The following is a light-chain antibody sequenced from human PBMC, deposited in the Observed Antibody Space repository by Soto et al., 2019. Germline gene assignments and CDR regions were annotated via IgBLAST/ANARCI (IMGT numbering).Light chain of an antibody. CDR1: QSISNF. V-gene: IGKV1-39*01. J-gene: IGKJ1*01. CDR3: QQSYSTRP. Sequence: DIQMTQSPSSLSASLLDRVTITFRASQSISNFLNWFQHKPGKAPKVLISAASTLQSGVPPRFSGSVSGTDFTLTISSLQPEDFATYYCQQSYSTRPFGQGTKVDIK. CDR2: AAS.